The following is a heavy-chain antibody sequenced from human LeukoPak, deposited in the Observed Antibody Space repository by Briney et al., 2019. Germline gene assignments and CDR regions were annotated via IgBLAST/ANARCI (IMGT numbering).Heavy chain of an antibody. V-gene: IGHV3-30*03. D-gene: IGHD3-9*01. J-gene: IGHJ4*02. CDR3: ARDREYYDILTGYYIGYYFDY. Sequence: GGSLRLSCAASGFTFSSYGMHWVRQAPGKGLEWVAVISYDGSNKYYADSVKGRFTISRDNSKNSLYLQMNSLRAEDTAVYYCARDREYYDILTGYYIGYYFDYWGQGTLVTVSS. CDR1: GFTFSSYG. CDR2: ISYDGSNK.